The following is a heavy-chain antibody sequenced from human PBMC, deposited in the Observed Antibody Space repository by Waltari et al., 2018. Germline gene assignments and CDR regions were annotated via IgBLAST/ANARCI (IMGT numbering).Heavy chain of an antibody. CDR1: GGSFSGYY. Sequence: QVQLQQWGAGLLKPSETLSLTCAVHGGSFSGYYWSWIRQPPGKGLEWIGEINHSGSTNYNPSLKSRVTISVDTSKNQFSLKLSSVTAADTAVYYCARAPYCSSTSCYTPGYYYYGMDVWGQGTTVTVSS. CDR3: ARAPYCSSTSCYTPGYYYYGMDV. J-gene: IGHJ6*02. D-gene: IGHD2-2*02. CDR2: INHSGST. V-gene: IGHV4-34*01.